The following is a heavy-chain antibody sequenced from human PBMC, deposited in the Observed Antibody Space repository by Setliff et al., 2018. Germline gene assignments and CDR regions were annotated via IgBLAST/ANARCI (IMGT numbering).Heavy chain of an antibody. CDR1: GYTFSDYG. CDR3: SRLVRYCTTTSCQRLSRDEY. Sequence: ASVKVSCKASGYTFSDYGITWVRQAPGQGLEWMGWISAYTGNAYYAHKLQDRVTMTTDTSTGTAYMELRSLTSDDTAVYYCSRLVRYCTTTSCQRLSRDEYWGQGTVVTVSS. J-gene: IGHJ4*02. V-gene: IGHV1-18*01. CDR2: ISAYTGNA. D-gene: IGHD2-2*01.